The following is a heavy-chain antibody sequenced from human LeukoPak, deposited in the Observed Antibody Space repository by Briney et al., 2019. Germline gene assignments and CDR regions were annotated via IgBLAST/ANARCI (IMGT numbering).Heavy chain of an antibody. CDR1: GFTFSSDY. Sequence: GGSLRLSCAASGFTFSSDYMHWVRQAPGKGLVWVSRISNDGSDTSYADSVKGRFTISRDNSKNTLYLQMNSLRAEDTAVYYCARDRGSSGWSVDYWGQGTLVTVSS. V-gene: IGHV3-74*01. CDR2: ISNDGSDT. J-gene: IGHJ4*02. CDR3: ARDRGSSGWSVDY. D-gene: IGHD6-19*01.